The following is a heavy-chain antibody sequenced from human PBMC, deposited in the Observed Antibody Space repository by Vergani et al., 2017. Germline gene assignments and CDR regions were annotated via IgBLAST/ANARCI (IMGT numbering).Heavy chain of an antibody. J-gene: IGHJ6*02. CDR1: GGSISSYY. CDR3: ARDWLDEYDFHRRYYYGMDV. V-gene: IGHV4-59*01. Sequence: QVQLQESGPGLVKPSETLSLTCTVSGGSISSYYWSWIRQPPGKGLEWIGYIYYSGSTNYNPSLKSRVPISVDTSKNQFSLKLSSVTAADTAVYYCARDWLDEYDFHRRYYYGMDVWGQGTTVTVTS. D-gene: IGHD3-3*01. CDR2: IYYSGST.